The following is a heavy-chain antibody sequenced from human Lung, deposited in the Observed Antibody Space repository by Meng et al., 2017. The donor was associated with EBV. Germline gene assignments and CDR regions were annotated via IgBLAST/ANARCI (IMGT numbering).Heavy chain of an antibody. CDR3: ARDSPLDGYSLLDY. Sequence: HVQLVQSVSELKQPGASGKVSCRPSGYTFTSYAINWVRQAPGQGPDWMGWIDPNTGNPTYDQGFTGRFVFSLDTSVSTAYLQINSLRADDTAVYYCARDSPLDGYSLLDYWGQGTLVTVSS. CDR2: IDPNTGNP. CDR1: GYTFTSYA. J-gene: IGHJ4*02. V-gene: IGHV7-4-1*02. D-gene: IGHD5-24*01.